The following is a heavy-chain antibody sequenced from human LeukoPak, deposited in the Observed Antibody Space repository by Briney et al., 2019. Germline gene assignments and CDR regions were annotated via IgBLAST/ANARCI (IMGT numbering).Heavy chain of an antibody. CDR2: IKQDGSKK. Sequence: GESLRLSCGASGFPFSSYWMTWVRQAPGKGLEWVANIKQDGSKKSYVDSVKGRFTISRDNAKNSLYLQMNSLRAEDTAIYYCTRVGYIDEGIDYWGQGTLVTVSS. V-gene: IGHV3-7*04. CDR3: TRVGYIDEGIDY. CDR1: GFPFSSYW. J-gene: IGHJ4*02. D-gene: IGHD5-24*01.